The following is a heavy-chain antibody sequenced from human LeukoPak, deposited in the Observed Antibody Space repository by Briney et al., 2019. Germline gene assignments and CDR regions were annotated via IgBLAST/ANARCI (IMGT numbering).Heavy chain of an antibody. V-gene: IGHV4-38-2*02. Sequence: PSETLSLTCTVSGYSISSGYYWGWIRQPPGKGLEWIGSIYHSGSTYYNPSLKSRVTISVDTSKNQFSLKLSSVTAADTAVYYCARGENYGGNSANWGQGTLVTVSS. D-gene: IGHD4-23*01. CDR1: GYSISSGYY. J-gene: IGHJ4*02. CDR3: ARGENYGGNSAN. CDR2: IYHSGST.